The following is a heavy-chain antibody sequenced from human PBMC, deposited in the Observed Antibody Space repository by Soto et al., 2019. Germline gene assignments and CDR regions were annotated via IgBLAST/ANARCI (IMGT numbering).Heavy chain of an antibody. CDR2: IYTNEIT. CDR1: GGSFGSYY. V-gene: IGHV4-4*07. CDR3: AREVAVAARSLDY. J-gene: IGHJ4*02. D-gene: IGHD2-15*01. Sequence: SETLSLTCTVSGGSFGSYYWSWIRQPAGKGLEWIGRIYTNEITNYNPSLKSRVTMSVDTSKKQFSLNMTSVTAADTAVYFCAREVAVAARSLDYWGQGTLVTVSS.